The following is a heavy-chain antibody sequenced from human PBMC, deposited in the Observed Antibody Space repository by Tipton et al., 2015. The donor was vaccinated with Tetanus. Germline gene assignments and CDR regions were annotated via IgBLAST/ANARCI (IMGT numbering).Heavy chain of an antibody. CDR1: GGSISSSNW. CDR3: ARAGGPTVTTFRGFDL. CDR2: IYHRGST. Sequence: TLSLTCAVSGGSISSSNWWSWVRQPPGKGLEWIGEIYHRGSTNYNPSLKSRVTISVDKSKSQFSLKLSSVTAADTAVYYCARAGGPTVTTFRGFDLWGRGTLVTVSS. D-gene: IGHD4-17*01. V-gene: IGHV4-4*02. J-gene: IGHJ2*01.